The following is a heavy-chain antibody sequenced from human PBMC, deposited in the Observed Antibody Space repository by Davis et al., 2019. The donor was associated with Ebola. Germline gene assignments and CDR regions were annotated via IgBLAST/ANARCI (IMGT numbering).Heavy chain of an antibody. J-gene: IGHJ4*02. CDR2: ISGSGRT. CDR3: SRFGEGAY. CDR1: GDAINSYY. D-gene: IGHD2-21*01. Sequence: PSETLSLTCTLSGVSGDAINSYYWSWIRQPPGKGLEWIGFISGSGRTSHNPSLKSRVTTTADTSKKQCSLNLSSVTAADTAVYCCSRFGEGAYWGQGTLVTVSS. V-gene: IGHV4-59*01.